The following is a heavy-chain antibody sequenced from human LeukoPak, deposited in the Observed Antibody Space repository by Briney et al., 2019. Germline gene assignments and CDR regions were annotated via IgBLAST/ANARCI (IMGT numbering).Heavy chain of an antibody. CDR3: ARALAVADSVGGLVD. CDR2: INSDESST. Sequence: GGSLRLSCAASGFTFSSYWMHWVRQAPGKGLMWLSRINSDESSTSYADSVKGRFTISRDNAQNTLYLQMNSLRAEDTAVYYCARALAVADSVGGLVDWGQGTLVTVSS. CDR1: GFTFSSYW. J-gene: IGHJ4*02. V-gene: IGHV3-74*01. D-gene: IGHD6-19*01.